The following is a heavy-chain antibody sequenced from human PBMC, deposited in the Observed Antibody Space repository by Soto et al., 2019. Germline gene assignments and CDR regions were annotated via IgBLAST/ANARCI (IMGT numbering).Heavy chain of an antibody. Sequence: SQTLSLTCAISGDSVSSTSAAWSWIRQSPSRGLEWLGRTYYRSKWYSDYAVSVKSRISINPDTSKNQFSLQLNSVTPEDTAVYYCARGSYYSGWVWGQGTLVTVSS. CDR2: TYYRSKWYS. CDR3: ARGSYYSGWV. CDR1: GDSVSSTSAA. J-gene: IGHJ4*02. V-gene: IGHV6-1*01. D-gene: IGHD6-19*01.